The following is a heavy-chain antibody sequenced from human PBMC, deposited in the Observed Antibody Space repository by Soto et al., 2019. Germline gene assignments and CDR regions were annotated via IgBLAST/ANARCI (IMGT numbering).Heavy chain of an antibody. Sequence: EVQVVESGGGLVQPGGSLRLSCAASGFTFTSYWMTWVRQAPGRGLDWVANIHKDGSEKSYVDSVKGRFTISRDNAKSSMYLQMNSQRADDWAGYYGVRDIASRLWGKGRAVSVSS. J-gene: IGHJ6*04. D-gene: IGHD6-13*01. CDR3: VRDIASRL. V-gene: IGHV3-7*01. CDR2: IHKDGSEK. CDR1: GFTFTSYW.